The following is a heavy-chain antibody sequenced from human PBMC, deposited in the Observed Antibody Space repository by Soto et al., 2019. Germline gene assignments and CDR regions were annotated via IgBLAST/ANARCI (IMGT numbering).Heavy chain of an antibody. CDR2: ICDSGST. D-gene: IGHD2-2*01. CDR3: AGDPGGHYCTSTGCVSLVDH. Sequence: EVQLLESGGALVQPGGSLRLSCAASGFTFSNHAMNWVRQAPGKGLEWVSTICDSGSTYYADAVKGRFTISRDNIKNTLYLQMNSLRAEDTGVYYSAGDPGGHYCTSTGCVSLVDHWGQGTLVIVSS. CDR1: GFTFSNHA. V-gene: IGHV3-23*01. J-gene: IGHJ4*02.